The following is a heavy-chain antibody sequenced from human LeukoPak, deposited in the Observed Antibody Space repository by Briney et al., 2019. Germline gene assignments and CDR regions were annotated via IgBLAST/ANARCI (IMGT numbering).Heavy chain of an antibody. CDR3: AKRRTTVITMDYFDY. Sequence: GGSPRLSCAASGFTFSNYAMSWVRQAPGKGLEWVSGISGGTGTPFYADSVKGRFTTSRDNSKNTLYLQMSSLRGEDTAVYYCAKRRTTVITMDYFDYWGQGTLVTVSS. CDR1: GFTFSNYA. D-gene: IGHD4-17*01. J-gene: IGHJ4*02. V-gene: IGHV3-23*01. CDR2: ISGGTGTP.